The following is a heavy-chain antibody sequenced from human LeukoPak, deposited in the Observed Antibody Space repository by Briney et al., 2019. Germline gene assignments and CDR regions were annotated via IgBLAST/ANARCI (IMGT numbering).Heavy chain of an antibody. CDR2: ITSDGRST. V-gene: IGHV3-74*01. D-gene: IGHD6-13*01. Sequence: GGSLRLSCAVSGSTFSSTWMHWVRQAPGKGLVWVSRITSDGRSTNYADSVKGRFTISRDNSKSTLLLQMNRLRAEDTAVYYCAKGDSSSWFSGFDYWGQGTLVAVSS. CDR1: GSTFSSTW. J-gene: IGHJ4*02. CDR3: AKGDSSSWFSGFDY.